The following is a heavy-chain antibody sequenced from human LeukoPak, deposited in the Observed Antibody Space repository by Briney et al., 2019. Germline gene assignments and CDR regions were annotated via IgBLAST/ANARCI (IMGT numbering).Heavy chain of an antibody. CDR1: GGSISSGSYY. Sequence: SQTLSLTCTVSGGSISSGSYYWSWIRQPAGKGLEWIGRIYTSGSTNYNPSLKSRVTISVDTSKNQFSLKLSSVTAADTAVYYCTSHVSSRFLGNDAFDIWGQGTMVTVSS. D-gene: IGHD1-26*01. J-gene: IGHJ3*02. V-gene: IGHV4-61*02. CDR2: IYTSGST. CDR3: TSHVSSRFLGNDAFDI.